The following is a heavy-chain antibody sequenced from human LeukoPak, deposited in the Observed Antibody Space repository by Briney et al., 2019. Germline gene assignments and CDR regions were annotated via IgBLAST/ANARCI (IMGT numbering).Heavy chain of an antibody. J-gene: IGHJ6*03. CDR2: INWNGGST. D-gene: IGHD3-3*01. CDR1: GFTFSDYY. CDR3: ARDGDFWSGQTDYYYYYMDV. Sequence: PGGSLRLSCAASGFTFSDYYMSWIRQAPGKGLEWVSGINWNGGSTGYADSVKGRFTISRDNAKNSLYLQMNSLRAEDTALYYCARDGDFWSGQTDYYYYYMDVWGKGTTVTVSS. V-gene: IGHV3-20*04.